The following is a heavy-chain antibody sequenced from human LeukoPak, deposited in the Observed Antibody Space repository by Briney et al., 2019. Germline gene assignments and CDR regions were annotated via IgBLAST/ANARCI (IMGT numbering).Heavy chain of an antibody. CDR1: GFIVTSNY. V-gene: IGHV3-66*01. J-gene: IGHJ4*02. Sequence: GGSLRLSCAASGFIVTSNYMSWVRQAPGKGLEWVSVIYSGGSTFYADSVKGRFTISRDNSKNTLYLQMNSLRAEDTAVYYCAREIVGATRAFDYWGQGTLVTVSS. CDR3: AREIVGATRAFDY. CDR2: IYSGGST. D-gene: IGHD1-26*01.